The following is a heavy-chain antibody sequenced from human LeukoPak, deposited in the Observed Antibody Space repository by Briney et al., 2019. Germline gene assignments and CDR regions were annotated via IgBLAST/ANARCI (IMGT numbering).Heavy chain of an antibody. J-gene: IGHJ6*02. CDR3: ARDRVPYYYGSGSMADGMDV. Sequence: PGGSLRLSCAASGFTFSSYGMHWVRQAPGKGLEWVAVIWNDGSNKYYADSVKGRFTISRDNSKNTLYLQMNSLRAEDTAVYYCARDRVPYYYGSGSMADGMDVWGQGTTVTVSS. D-gene: IGHD3-10*01. CDR2: IWNDGSNK. CDR1: GFTFSSYG. V-gene: IGHV3-33*01.